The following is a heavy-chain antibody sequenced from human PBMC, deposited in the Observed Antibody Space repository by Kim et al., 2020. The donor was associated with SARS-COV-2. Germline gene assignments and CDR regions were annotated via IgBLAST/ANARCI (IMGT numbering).Heavy chain of an antibody. J-gene: IGHJ6*01. D-gene: IGHD3-10*01. Sequence: GGSLRLSCAASGFTFSSYAMHWVRQAPGKGLEYVSAISSNGGSTYYANSVKGRFTISRDNSKNTLYLQMGSLRAEDMAVYYCARALGWASGRTFTSYYYG. CDR2: ISSNGGST. CDR1: GFTFSSYA. CDR3: ARALGWASGRTFTSYYYG. V-gene: IGHV3-64*01.